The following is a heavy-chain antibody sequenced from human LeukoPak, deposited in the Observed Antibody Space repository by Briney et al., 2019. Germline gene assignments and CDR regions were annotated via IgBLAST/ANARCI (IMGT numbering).Heavy chain of an antibody. Sequence: GGSLTLSCAASGFTFDDYAMHWVRQAPGKGMGWVAGISWNSGSIGYADSVKGRFTISRDNAKNSLYLQMNSLRAEDTALYYCAKGVVAATGYYFDYWGQGTLVTVSS. CDR1: GFTFDDYA. V-gene: IGHV3-9*01. J-gene: IGHJ4*02. D-gene: IGHD2-15*01. CDR2: ISWNSGSI. CDR3: AKGVVAATGYYFDY.